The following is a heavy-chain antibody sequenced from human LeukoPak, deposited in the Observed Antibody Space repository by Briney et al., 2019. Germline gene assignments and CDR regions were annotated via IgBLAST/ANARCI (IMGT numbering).Heavy chain of an antibody. CDR2: ISGSGGST. J-gene: IGHJ4*02. Sequence: GGSLRLSCAASGFTFGSYAMSWVRQAPGKGLERVSAISGSGGSTYYADSVKGRFTISRDNSKNTLYLQMNSLRAEDTAVYYCAKDKIAVAAFDYWGQGTLVTVSS. CDR3: AKDKIAVAAFDY. D-gene: IGHD6-19*01. CDR1: GFTFGSYA. V-gene: IGHV3-23*01.